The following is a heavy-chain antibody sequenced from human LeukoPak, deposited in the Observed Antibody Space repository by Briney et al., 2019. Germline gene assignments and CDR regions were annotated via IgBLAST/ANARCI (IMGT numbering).Heavy chain of an antibody. CDR2: ISSSSSTI. Sequence: GGSLRLSCAASGFTFSSYSMNWVRQAPGKGLEWVSYISSSSSTIYYADSVKGRFTISRDNAKNSLYLQMNSLRAEDTAVYYCARGPPGRGWYRGRGEYYFDYWGQGTLVTVSS. J-gene: IGHJ4*02. CDR3: ARGPPGRGWYRGRGEYYFDY. CDR1: GFTFSSYS. V-gene: IGHV3-48*01. D-gene: IGHD6-19*01.